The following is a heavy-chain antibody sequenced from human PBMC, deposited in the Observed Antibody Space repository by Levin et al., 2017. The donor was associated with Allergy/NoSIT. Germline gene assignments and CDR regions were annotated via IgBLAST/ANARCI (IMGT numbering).Heavy chain of an antibody. V-gene: IGHV4-31*03. D-gene: IGHD3-22*01. CDR3: ARGLGYYYDSSGSRFDY. J-gene: IGHJ4*02. CDR1: GGSISSGGYY. CDR2: IYYSGST. Sequence: SQTLSLTCTVSGGSISSGGYYWSWIRQHPGKGLEWIGYIYYSGSTYYNPSLKSRVTISVDTSKNQFSLKLSSVTAADTAVYYCARGLGYYYDSSGSRFDYWGQGTLVTVSS.